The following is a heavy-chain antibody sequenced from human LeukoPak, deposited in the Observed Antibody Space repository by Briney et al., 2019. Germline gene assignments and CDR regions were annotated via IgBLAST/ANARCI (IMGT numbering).Heavy chain of an antibody. CDR3: ARGATGTTFNY. CDR1: GFKFDDYG. CDR2: INWNGGST. V-gene: IGHV3-20*04. D-gene: IGHD1-1*01. J-gene: IGHJ4*02. Sequence: GGSLRLSCAPSGFKFDDYGMSWVRQAPGKGLEWVSGINWNGGSTGYADSVKGRFTISRDNAKNSLYLQMNSLRAEDTALYYCARGATGTTFNYWGQGTLVTVSS.